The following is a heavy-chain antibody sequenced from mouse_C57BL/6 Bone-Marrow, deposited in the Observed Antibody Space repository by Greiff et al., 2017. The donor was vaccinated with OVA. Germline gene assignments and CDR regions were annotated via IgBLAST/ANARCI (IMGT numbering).Heavy chain of an antibody. V-gene: IGHV1-52*01. CDR3: ARALYGTPFAY. J-gene: IGHJ3*01. CDR2: IDPSDSET. Sequence: QVQLQQPGAELVRPGSSVKLSCKASGYTFTSYWMHWVTQRPIQGLEWIGNIDPSDSETHYNQKFKDKATLTVDKSSSTAYMQLSSLTSEDSAVYYCARALYGTPFAYWGQGTLVTVSA. D-gene: IGHD2-1*01. CDR1: GYTFTSYW.